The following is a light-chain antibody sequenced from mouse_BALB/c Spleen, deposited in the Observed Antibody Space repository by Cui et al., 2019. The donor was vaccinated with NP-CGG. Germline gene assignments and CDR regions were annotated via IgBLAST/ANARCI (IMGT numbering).Light chain of an antibody. CDR2: GTN. V-gene: IGLV1*01. J-gene: IGLJ1*01. Sequence: QAVVTQESALTTSPGETVTRTCRSSTGAITTSNYANWVQEKPDHLFTGLIGGTNNRAPGVPARFSGSLIGDKAALTITGAQTEDEAIYFCALWYSNHWVFGGGTKLNVL. CDR1: TGAITTSNY. CDR3: ALWYSNHWV.